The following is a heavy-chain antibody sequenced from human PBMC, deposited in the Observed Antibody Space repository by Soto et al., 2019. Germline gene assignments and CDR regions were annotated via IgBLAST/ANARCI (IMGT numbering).Heavy chain of an antibody. V-gene: IGHV4-39*01. J-gene: IGHJ4*02. CDR1: GGSISSSSYY. CDR2: IYYSGST. D-gene: IGHD6-13*01. CDR3: ARPPLYSSSWYYFDY. Sequence: QLQLQESGPGLVKPSETLSLTCTVSGGSISSSSYYWGWIRQPPGKGLEWIGSIYYSGSTYYNPSLKSRVTISVDTSKNQFSLKLSSVTAADTAVYYCARPPLYSSSWYYFDYWGQGTLVTVSS.